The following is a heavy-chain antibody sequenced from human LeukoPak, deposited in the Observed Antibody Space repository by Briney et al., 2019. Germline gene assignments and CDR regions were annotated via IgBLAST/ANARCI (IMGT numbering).Heavy chain of an antibody. Sequence: GGSLRLSCAASGFTFSTYAMHWVRQAPGKGLEWVAVILYDGTNQYYADSVKGRFTISRDNSKNTLYLQMDSLRAEDTAVYHCARDSGSYLQPTDYWGQGTLVTVSS. J-gene: IGHJ4*02. V-gene: IGHV3-30-3*01. CDR1: GFTFSTYA. CDR3: ARDSGSYLQPTDY. D-gene: IGHD1-26*01. CDR2: ILYDGTNQ.